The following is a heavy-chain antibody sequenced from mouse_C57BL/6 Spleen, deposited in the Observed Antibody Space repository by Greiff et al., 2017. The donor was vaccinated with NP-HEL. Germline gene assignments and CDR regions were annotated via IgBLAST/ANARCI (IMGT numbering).Heavy chain of an antibody. Sequence: EVQLQQSGPELVKPGASVKISCKASGYTFTDYYMNWVKQSHGKSLEWIGDINPNNGGTSYNQKFKGKATLTVDKSSSTAYMELRSLTSEDSAVYYCAREGSGSVWFAYWGQGTLVTVSA. D-gene: IGHD3-2*02. J-gene: IGHJ3*01. CDR1: GYTFTDYY. CDR3: AREGSGSVWFAY. V-gene: IGHV1-26*01. CDR2: INPNNGGT.